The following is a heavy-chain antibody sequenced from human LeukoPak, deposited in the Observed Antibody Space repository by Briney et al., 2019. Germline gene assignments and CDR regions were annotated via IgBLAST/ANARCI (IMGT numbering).Heavy chain of an antibody. CDR1: GFTFSSYA. J-gene: IGHJ4*02. V-gene: IGHV3-23*01. D-gene: IGHD6-13*01. CDR2: ISGSGTNT. CDR3: AKSFGPVIAAAGTGAD. Sequence: GGSLRLSCAASGFTFSSYAMTWVRQAPGKGLEWVSVISGSGTNTDYADSVKGRFTISRDNSKNTLYLQMNSLRAEDTAVYYCAKSFGPVIAAAGTGADWGQGTLVTVSS.